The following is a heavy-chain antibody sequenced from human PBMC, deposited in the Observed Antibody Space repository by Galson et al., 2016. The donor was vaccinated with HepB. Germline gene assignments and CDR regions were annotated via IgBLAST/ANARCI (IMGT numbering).Heavy chain of an antibody. CDR2: IKQDGSEK. CDR1: GFSFNMYW. D-gene: IGHD3-16*01. V-gene: IGHV3-7*03. CDR3: VRGRLDEGSSSRSFDY. J-gene: IGHJ4*02. Sequence: SLRLSCAASGFSFNMYWMNWVRQAPGKGLEWVANIKQDGSEKNYVDSVKGRFTISRDNAKNSFYVKINSLKTADTAVYYCVRGRLDEGSSSRSFDYCGQGTLVTVSS.